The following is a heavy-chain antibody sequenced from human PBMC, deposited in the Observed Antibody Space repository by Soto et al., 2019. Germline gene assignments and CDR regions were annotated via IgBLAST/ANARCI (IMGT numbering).Heavy chain of an antibody. CDR1: GFTFKNFD. CDR3: ARNLRGHYAP. J-gene: IGHJ3*01. CDR2: ISASGSYI. D-gene: IGHD4-17*01. Sequence: VQLVESGGGLVKPGGSLRISCAVSGFTFKNFDMIWVRQAPGKGLEWVSSISASGSYIYYVDSVRGRFTISRDNANNSVHLQMNSLRVDDTAVYSCARNLRGHYAPWGQGTMVIVSS. V-gene: IGHV3-21*02.